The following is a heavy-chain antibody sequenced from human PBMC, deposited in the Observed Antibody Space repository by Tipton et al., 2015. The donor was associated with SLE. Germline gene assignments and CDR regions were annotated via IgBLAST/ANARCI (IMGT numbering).Heavy chain of an antibody. Sequence: SLRLSCAASGFTFSSCSMNWVRQAPGKGLEWVSFISSSSSYIYYADSVKGRFTISRDNAKNSLYLQMNSLRAEDTAVYYCARGGYSSSWYVYWGQGTLVTVSS. J-gene: IGHJ4*02. V-gene: IGHV3-21*03. CDR1: GFTFSSCS. CDR2: ISSSSSYI. CDR3: ARGGYSSSWYVY. D-gene: IGHD6-13*01.